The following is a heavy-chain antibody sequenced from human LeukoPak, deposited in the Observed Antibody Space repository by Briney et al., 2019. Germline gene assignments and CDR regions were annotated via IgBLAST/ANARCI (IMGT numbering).Heavy chain of an antibody. CDR2: INWNGGST. CDR3: ARGYGAGNYRRPFYGMDV. V-gene: IGHV3-20*04. CDR1: GFTFDDYG. D-gene: IGHD3-10*01. J-gene: IGHJ6*02. Sequence: GGSLRLSCAASGFTFDDYGMSWVRQAPGKGLEWVSGINWNGGSTGYADSVKGRFTISRDNAKNSVYLQMDSLRVEDTAFYYCARGYGAGNYRRPFYGMDVWGQGTTVTVSS.